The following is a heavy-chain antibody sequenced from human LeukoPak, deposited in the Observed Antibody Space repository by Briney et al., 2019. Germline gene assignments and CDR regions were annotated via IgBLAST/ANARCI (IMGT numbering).Heavy chain of an antibody. CDR2: TYYRSKWYN. CDR1: GDSVSSNSAA. CDR3: EREGPRFVVVGYFDI. V-gene: IGHV6-1*01. J-gene: IGHJ3*02. D-gene: IGHD2-21*01. Sequence: SQTLSLTCAISGDSVSSNSAAWNWIRQSPSRGLEWLGRTYYRSKWYNDYAVSVKSRITINPDTSKNQFSLQLNSVTHEDTAVYYCEREGPRFVVVGYFDIWGQGTMVTVSS.